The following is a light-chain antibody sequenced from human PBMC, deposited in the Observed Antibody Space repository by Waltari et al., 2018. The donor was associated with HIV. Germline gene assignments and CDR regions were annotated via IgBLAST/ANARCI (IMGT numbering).Light chain of an antibody. CDR3: SSCRSYNTVV. CDR1: SSDVGGYED. CDR2: EVN. J-gene: IGLJ2*01. Sequence: QSGLTQPASVSGSPGQSITISCTGTSSDVGGYEDVSWFQQHPGKAPHLIIYEVNKRPSGVSTRFSGSKSGNTASLTISRLQAEDEADYYCSSCRSYNTVVFGGGTKVTVL. V-gene: IGLV2-14*01.